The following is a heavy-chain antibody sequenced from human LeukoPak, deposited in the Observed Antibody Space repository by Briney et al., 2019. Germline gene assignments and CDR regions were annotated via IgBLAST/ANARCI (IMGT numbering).Heavy chain of an antibody. V-gene: IGHV4-39*01. Sequence: SETLSLTCTVSGGSISSSSYYGGWIRQPPGEGLGWHGCIYFSGTTYYNPSLKSRVTISVDTSKNQFSLKLSSVTAADTAVDYCARHGVVGATYDYWGQGTLVTVSS. CDR2: IYFSGTT. CDR3: ARHGVVGATYDY. CDR1: GGSISSSSYY. D-gene: IGHD1-26*01. J-gene: IGHJ4*02.